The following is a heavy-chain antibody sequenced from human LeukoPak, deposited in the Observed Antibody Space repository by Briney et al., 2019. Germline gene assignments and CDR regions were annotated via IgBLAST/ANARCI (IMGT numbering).Heavy chain of an antibody. CDR2: LSANGANT. Sequence: GGSLRLSCAASGFTFSTYAMSWVRQAPGKGLEWVSSLSANGANTYSADSVKGRFIISRDNSKNTLYLQVNSLRPEDTAVYYCARRSMTGTYYFDYWGQGTLVTVSS. CDR3: ARRSMTGTYYFDY. CDR1: GFTFSTYA. V-gene: IGHV3-23*01. J-gene: IGHJ4*02. D-gene: IGHD1-1*01.